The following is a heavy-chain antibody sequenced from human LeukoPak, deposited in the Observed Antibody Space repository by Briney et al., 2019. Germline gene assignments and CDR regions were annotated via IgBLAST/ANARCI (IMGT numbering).Heavy chain of an antibody. J-gene: IGHJ6*02. Sequence: MTPNSGNTGYAQKFQGRVTITRNTSISTAYMELRSLRSDDTAVYYCAREGETYYHGSYYYGMDVWGQGTTVTVSS. V-gene: IGHV1-8*03. CDR2: MTPNSGNT. CDR3: AREGETYYHGSYYYGMDV. D-gene: IGHD3-10*01.